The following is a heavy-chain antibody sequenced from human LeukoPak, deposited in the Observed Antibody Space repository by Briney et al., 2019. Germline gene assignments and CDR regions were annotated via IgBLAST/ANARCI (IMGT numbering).Heavy chain of an antibody. D-gene: IGHD3-22*01. CDR3: ARDMYYYDSSGYANFDY. V-gene: IGHV4-59*12. J-gene: IGHJ4*02. CDR2: IYYSGST. CDR1: GGSISSYY. Sequence: SETLSLTCTISGGSISSYYWSWIRQPPGKGLEWIGYIYYSGSTNYNPSLKSRVTMSVDTSKNQFSLKLSSVTAADTAVYYCARDMYYYDSSGYANFDYWGQGTLVTVSS.